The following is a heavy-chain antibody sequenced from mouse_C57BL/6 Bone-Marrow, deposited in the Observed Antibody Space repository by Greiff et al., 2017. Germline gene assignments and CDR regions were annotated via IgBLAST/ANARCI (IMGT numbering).Heavy chain of an antibody. CDR2: ISDGGSYT. Sequence: EVQGVESGGGLVKPGGSLTLSCAASGFTFSSYAMSWVRQTPEKRLEWVATISDGGSYTYYPDNVKGRFTISRDNAKNNLYLQMSHLKSEDTAMYYCARDHSNYYAMDYWGQGTSVTVSS. J-gene: IGHJ4*01. CDR1: GFTFSSYA. CDR3: ARDHSNYYAMDY. V-gene: IGHV5-4*01. D-gene: IGHD2-5*01.